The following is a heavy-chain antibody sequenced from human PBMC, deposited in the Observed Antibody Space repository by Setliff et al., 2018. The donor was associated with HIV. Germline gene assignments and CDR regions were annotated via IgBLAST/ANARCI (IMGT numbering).Heavy chain of an antibody. Sequence: PGGSLRLSCAASELTFSNYAMTWVRQAPGKGLEWVAFINYDENSEYYADSVKGRVTISRDNFRNTVDLQMNNLRPEDTAVYYCAKDGDYRSGDYDAFDIWGQGTMVTVSS. V-gene: IGHV3-30*02. D-gene: IGHD6-25*01. CDR3: AKDGDYRSGDYDAFDI. CDR1: ELTFSNYA. CDR2: INYDENSE. J-gene: IGHJ3*02.